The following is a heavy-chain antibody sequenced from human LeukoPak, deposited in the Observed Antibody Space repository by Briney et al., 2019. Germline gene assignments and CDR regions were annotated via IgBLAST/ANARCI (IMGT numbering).Heavy chain of an antibody. J-gene: IGHJ4*02. CDR2: ISSSSSYI. CDR3: ARGQQQLAPGFDY. Sequence: GGSLRLSCAASGFTFSSYSMNWVRQAPGKGLEWVSSISSSSSYIYYADSVKGRFTISRDNAENSLYLQMNSLRAEDTAVYYCARGQQQLAPGFDYWGQGTLVTVSS. CDR1: GFTFSSYS. V-gene: IGHV3-21*01. D-gene: IGHD6-13*01.